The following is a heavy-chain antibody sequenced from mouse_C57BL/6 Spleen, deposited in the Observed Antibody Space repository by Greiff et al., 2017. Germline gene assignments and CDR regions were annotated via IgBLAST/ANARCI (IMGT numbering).Heavy chain of an antibody. CDR1: GFSLTSYG. V-gene: IGHV2-2*01. D-gene: IGHD2-4*01. J-gene: IGHJ3*01. CDR3: ARNKGDYAETWFAY. Sequence: QVQLQQSGPGLVQPSQSLSITCTVSGFSLTSYGVHWVRQSPGKGLEWLGVIWSGGSTDSNAAFISSMSISKDNSKSQVFFKMNSLQADDTSIYYCARNKGDYAETWFAYWGQGTLVTVSA. CDR2: IWSGGST.